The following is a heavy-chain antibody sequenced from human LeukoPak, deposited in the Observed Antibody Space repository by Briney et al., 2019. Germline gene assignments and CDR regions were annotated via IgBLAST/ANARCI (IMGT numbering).Heavy chain of an antibody. CDR2: IRNDGSKK. Sequence: QPGGSLTLSCAASGFTFSRYGFHWVRQAPGKGMEWVTFIRNDGSKKYYADSVKGRFNISRDKSKNTLYLQMNSMRAEDTDVYYCAKERGDDGRGYFDYWGQGTLVTVSS. D-gene: IGHD2-21*02. J-gene: IGHJ4*02. V-gene: IGHV3-30*02. CDR1: GFTFSRYG. CDR3: AKERGDDGRGYFDY.